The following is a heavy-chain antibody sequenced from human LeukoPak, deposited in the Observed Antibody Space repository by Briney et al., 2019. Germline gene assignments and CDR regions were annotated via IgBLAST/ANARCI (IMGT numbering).Heavy chain of an antibody. J-gene: IGHJ4*02. V-gene: IGHV4-4*02. CDR1: GGSISSTNW. CDR2: IYRSGTT. D-gene: IGHD6-19*01. Sequence: SETLSLTCAVSGGSISSTNWWSWVRQPPGKGLEWIGEIYRSGTTTYKPSLKSRVTISLDKSRNHFSPQLTSVTAADSAVYYCARRSPYSTGWSSYFDYWGRGALVTVSS. CDR3: ARRSPYSTGWSSYFDY.